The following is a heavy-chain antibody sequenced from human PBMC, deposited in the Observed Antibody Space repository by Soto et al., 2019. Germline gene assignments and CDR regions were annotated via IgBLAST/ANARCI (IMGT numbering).Heavy chain of an antibody. CDR1: GFTFDDYA. CDR3: AKDISGDHAESFDY. J-gene: IGHJ4*02. Sequence: EVQLVESGGGLVQPGRSLRLSCAASGFTFDDYAMQWVRQVPGKGLGWVSGISWNSIIIGYADSVKGRFTISRDNAKNSLFLQMNSLRAEDTALYYCAKDISGDHAESFDYWGQGTLVSVSS. CDR2: ISWNSIII. V-gene: IGHV3-9*01. D-gene: IGHD4-17*01.